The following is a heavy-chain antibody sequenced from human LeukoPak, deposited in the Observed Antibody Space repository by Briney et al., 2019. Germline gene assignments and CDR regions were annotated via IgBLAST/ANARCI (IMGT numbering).Heavy chain of an antibody. CDR1: GYTFTSYY. CDR2: TNPSGGST. CDR3: ARGGKRAVAGGYYYMDV. V-gene: IGHV1-46*01. Sequence: ASVKVSCKASGYTFTSYYMHWVRQAPGQGLEWMGITNPSGGSTSYAQKFQGRVTMTRDTSTSTVYMELSSLRSEDTAVYYCARGGKRAVAGGYYYMDVWGKGTTVTVSS. J-gene: IGHJ6*03. D-gene: IGHD6-19*01.